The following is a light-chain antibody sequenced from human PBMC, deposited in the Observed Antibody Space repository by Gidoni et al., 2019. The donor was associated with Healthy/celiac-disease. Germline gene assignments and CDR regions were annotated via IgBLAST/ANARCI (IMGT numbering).Light chain of an antibody. Sequence: GLTQSPGTLSLSPGEGATLSCRASQSVSSSYLAWYQQKPGQAPRLLIYGASSRATGIPDRFSGSGSGTDFTLTISRLEPEDFAVYYCQQYGSSPETFGQGTKVEVK. CDR3: QQYGSSPET. V-gene: IGKV3-20*01. CDR2: GAS. CDR1: QSVSSSY. J-gene: IGKJ1*01.